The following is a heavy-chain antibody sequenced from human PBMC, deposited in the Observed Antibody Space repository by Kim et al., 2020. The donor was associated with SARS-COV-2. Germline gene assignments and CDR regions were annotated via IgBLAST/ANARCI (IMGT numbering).Heavy chain of an antibody. J-gene: IGHJ6*02. Sequence: ASVKVSCKASGYTFTSYDINWVRQATGQGLEWMGWMNPNSGNTGYAQKFQGRVTMTRNTSISTAYMELSSLRSEDTAVYYCASQRWKWLRLTHYYYYGMDVWGQGTTVTVSS. CDR3: ASQRWKWLRLTHYYYYGMDV. CDR2: MNPNSGNT. V-gene: IGHV1-8*01. D-gene: IGHD5-12*01. CDR1: GYTFTSYD.